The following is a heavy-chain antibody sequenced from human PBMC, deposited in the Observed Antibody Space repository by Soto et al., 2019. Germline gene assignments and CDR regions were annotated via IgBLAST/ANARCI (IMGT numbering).Heavy chain of an antibody. CDR2: IYPGDSDT. J-gene: IGHJ6*02. D-gene: IGHD6-13*01. CDR1: GYSFSYYW. Sequence: GESLKISCKVSGYSFSYYWIAWVRHVPGKGLEWMGIIYPGDSDTRYSPSFQGQVTISADKSINTTYLQWSSLKASDTAIYYCARQAAAGKYYYAMDVWGQGTTVTVSS. V-gene: IGHV5-51*01. CDR3: ARQAAAGKYYYAMDV.